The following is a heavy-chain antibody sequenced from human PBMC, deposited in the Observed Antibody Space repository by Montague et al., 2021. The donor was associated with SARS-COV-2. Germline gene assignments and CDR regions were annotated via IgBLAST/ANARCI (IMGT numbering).Heavy chain of an antibody. J-gene: IGHJ3*02. Sequence: SETLSLTCTVSGGSISSYYWSWIRQPPGKGLEWIGYIYYSGNTNYNPSLKSRVTISVDTSKNQFSLKLSSVTAADTAVYYCARLRGDYGGTYDTFDIWGQGTMVTVSS. CDR2: IYYSGNT. CDR3: ARLRGDYGGTYDTFDI. D-gene: IGHD4-23*01. V-gene: IGHV4-59*01. CDR1: GGSISSYY.